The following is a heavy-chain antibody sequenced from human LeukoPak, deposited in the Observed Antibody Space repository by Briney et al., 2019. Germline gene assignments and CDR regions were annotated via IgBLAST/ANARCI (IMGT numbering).Heavy chain of an antibody. CDR3: ARGSVTYYYDSSGYPHFDY. CDR1: GFTVSSNY. D-gene: IGHD3-22*01. V-gene: IGHV3-53*01. CDR2: IYSGGST. Sequence: GGSLRLSCAASGFTVSSNYMSWVRQAPGKGLEWVSVIYSGGSTYYADSVKGRFTISRDNSKNTLYLQMNSLRAEDTAVYYCARGSVTYYYDSSGYPHFDYWGQRTLVTVSS. J-gene: IGHJ4*02.